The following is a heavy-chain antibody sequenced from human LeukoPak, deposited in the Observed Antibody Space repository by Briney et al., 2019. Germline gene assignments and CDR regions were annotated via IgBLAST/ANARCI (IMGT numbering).Heavy chain of an antibody. V-gene: IGHV4-61*02. CDR2: IYSTGSA. J-gene: IGHJ6*03. D-gene: IGHD3-10*01. CDR1: GGFISSGDYY. Sequence: SETLSLTCTVSGGFISSGDYYWNWIRQPAGKGLEWIGRIYSTGSANSYNPSLKSRVTISVDTSKNQFSLKLSSVTAADTAVYYCAREHYYGSGLRYYYYYYMDVWGTGTTVTISS. CDR3: AREHYYGSGLRYYYYYYMDV.